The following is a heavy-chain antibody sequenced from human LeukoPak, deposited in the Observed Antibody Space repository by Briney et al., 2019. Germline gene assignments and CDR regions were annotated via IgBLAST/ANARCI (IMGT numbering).Heavy chain of an antibody. V-gene: IGHV3-33*06. CDR2: IWSDGSNK. D-gene: IGHD4-11*01. Sequence: GRSLRLSCAASGFTFSHYGLHWVRQAPGKGLEWVAVIWSDGSNKYYADSVKGRFTTSRDDSKKTLYLQMSSLRGEDTAVYYCAKDAQRGFDYSNSLEYWGQGTLVTVSS. J-gene: IGHJ4*02. CDR1: GFTFSHYG. CDR3: AKDAQRGFDYSNSLEY.